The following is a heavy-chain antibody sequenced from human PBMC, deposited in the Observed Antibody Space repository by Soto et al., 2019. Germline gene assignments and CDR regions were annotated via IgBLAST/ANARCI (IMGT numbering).Heavy chain of an antibody. CDR3: ARGGPYLATIGSFDY. CDR2: IHYSGATP. J-gene: IGHJ4*02. Sequence: QVQLVQSGAEVKRPGASVKVSCKASGYTFTNYYMHWVRQAPGQGLEWMGAIHYSGATPTYAQKFQGRVTMARDTSTSTVYVELSSLTSEDTAVYYCARGGPYLATIGSFDYWGQGTLVTVSS. V-gene: IGHV1-46*01. D-gene: IGHD3-16*01. CDR1: GYTFTNYY.